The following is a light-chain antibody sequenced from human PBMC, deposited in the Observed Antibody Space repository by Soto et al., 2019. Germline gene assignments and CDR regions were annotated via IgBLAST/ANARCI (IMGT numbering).Light chain of an antibody. Sequence: SGLPQPAPVCGSPGQSITLSSPGNTREVGSSNLVSWYQQYPGKAPKLIIYEGSRRPSGVSGRFSGSKSGNTASLTISGLQAEDEADYYCCSFASSSTFYVFGTGTKVTVL. V-gene: IGLV2-23*01. CDR2: EGS. CDR3: CSFASSSTFYV. CDR1: TREVGSSNL. J-gene: IGLJ1*01.